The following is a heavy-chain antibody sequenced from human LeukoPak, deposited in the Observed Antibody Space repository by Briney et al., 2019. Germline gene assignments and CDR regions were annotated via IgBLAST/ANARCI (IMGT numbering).Heavy chain of an antibody. D-gene: IGHD2-2*01. CDR2: ISYDGSNK. J-gene: IGHJ5*02. Sequence: GRSLRLSCAASGFTSSSYAMHWVRQAPGKGLEWVAVISYDGSNKYYADSVKGRFTISRDNSKNTLYLQMNSLRAEDTAVYYCARAGQYCSSTSCSVYNWFDPWGQGTLVTVSS. CDR3: ARAGQYCSSTSCSVYNWFDP. CDR1: GFTSSSYA. V-gene: IGHV3-30-3*01.